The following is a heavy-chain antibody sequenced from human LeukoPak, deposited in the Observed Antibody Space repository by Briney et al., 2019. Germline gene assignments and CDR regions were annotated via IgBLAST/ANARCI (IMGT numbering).Heavy chain of an antibody. Sequence: GGSLRLSCAASGFTFSSYSMNWVRQAPGKGLEWVSSISSSSSYIYYADSVKGRFTISRDNAKNSLYLQMNSLRAEDTAVYYCARDTFKFGWFDPWGQGTLVTVSS. CDR3: ARDTFKFGWFDP. J-gene: IGHJ5*02. D-gene: IGHD3-16*01. CDR2: ISSSSSYI. V-gene: IGHV3-21*01. CDR1: GFTFSSYS.